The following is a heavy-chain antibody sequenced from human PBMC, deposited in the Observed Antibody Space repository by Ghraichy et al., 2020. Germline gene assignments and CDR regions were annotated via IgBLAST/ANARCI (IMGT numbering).Heavy chain of an antibody. J-gene: IGHJ6*02. Sequence: GGSLRLSCAASGFTFSSYGMHWVRQAPGKGLEWVAVIWYDGSNKYYADSVKGRFTISRDISKNTLYLQMNSLRAEDTAVYYCARDDFGVDYYYYGMDVWGQGTTVTVSS. D-gene: IGHD3-3*01. V-gene: IGHV3-33*01. CDR1: GFTFSSYG. CDR2: IWYDGSNK. CDR3: ARDDFGVDYYYYGMDV.